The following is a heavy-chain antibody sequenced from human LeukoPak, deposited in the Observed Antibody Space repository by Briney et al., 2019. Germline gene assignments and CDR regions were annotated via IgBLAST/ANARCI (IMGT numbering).Heavy chain of an antibody. V-gene: IGHV4-4*02. Sequence: PSETLSLTRAVSDVSISSSDWWSWVRQSPGKGLEWIGEIYHTGNTNYNPSLKSRVTISVDTSKNQFSLKLSSVTAADTAVYYCARLVSSRHTAMVLDYWGQGTLVTVSS. J-gene: IGHJ4*02. CDR2: IYHTGNT. CDR3: ARLVSSRHTAMVLDY. D-gene: IGHD5-18*01. CDR1: DVSISSSDW.